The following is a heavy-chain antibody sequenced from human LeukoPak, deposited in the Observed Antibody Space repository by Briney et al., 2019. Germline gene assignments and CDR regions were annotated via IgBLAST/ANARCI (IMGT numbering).Heavy chain of an antibody. Sequence: PGGSLRLSCAAYGFTFSSYSMNWVRQAPGKGLEWVSYISSSSSTIYYADSVKGRFTISRDNAKNSLYLQMNSLRAEDTAVYYCARFYGSGSLQAFDIWGQGTMVTVSS. J-gene: IGHJ3*02. D-gene: IGHD3-10*01. V-gene: IGHV3-48*04. CDR1: GFTFSSYS. CDR2: ISSSSSTI. CDR3: ARFYGSGSLQAFDI.